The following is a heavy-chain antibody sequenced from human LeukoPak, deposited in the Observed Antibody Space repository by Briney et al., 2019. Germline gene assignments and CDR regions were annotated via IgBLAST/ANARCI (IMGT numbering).Heavy chain of an antibody. CDR2: IYYSGST. CDR1: GYSISSGYY. J-gene: IGHJ6*03. CDR3: ARGGGSSSWLVSYYYMDV. V-gene: IGHV4-61*01. Sequence: SETLSLTCTVSGYSISSGYYWSWIRQPPGKGLEWIGYIYYSGSTNYNPSLKSRVTISVDTSKNQFSLKLSSVTAADTAVYYCARGGGSSSWLVSYYYMDVWGKGTTVTISS. D-gene: IGHD6-13*01.